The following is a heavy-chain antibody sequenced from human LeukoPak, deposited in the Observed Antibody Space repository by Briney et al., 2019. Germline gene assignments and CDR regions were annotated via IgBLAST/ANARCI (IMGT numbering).Heavy chain of an antibody. Sequence: GGSLRLSCAASGFIFSTYEMNWVRQAPGKGLEWVSYVSSSSSTIYYADSVKGRFTISRDNSKNTLYLQMNSLRAEDTAVYYCAKTGYYYGSGSYYFPDYWGQGTLVTVSS. CDR1: GFIFSTYE. D-gene: IGHD3-10*01. CDR3: AKTGYYYGSGSYYFPDY. CDR2: VSSSSSTI. V-gene: IGHV3-48*03. J-gene: IGHJ4*02.